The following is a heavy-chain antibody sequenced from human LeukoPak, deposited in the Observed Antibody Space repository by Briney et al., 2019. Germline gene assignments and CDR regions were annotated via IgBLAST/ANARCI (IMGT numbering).Heavy chain of an antibody. Sequence: SETLSLTCTVSGGSISSYYWSSIRQPPGKGLEWIGYIYYSGSTNYNPSLKSRVTISVDTSKNQFSLKLSSVTAADTAVYYCAREVASAGLDYWGQGTLVTVSS. CDR3: AREVASAGLDY. CDR1: GGSISSYY. CDR2: IYYSGST. V-gene: IGHV4-59*01. D-gene: IGHD5-12*01. J-gene: IGHJ4*02.